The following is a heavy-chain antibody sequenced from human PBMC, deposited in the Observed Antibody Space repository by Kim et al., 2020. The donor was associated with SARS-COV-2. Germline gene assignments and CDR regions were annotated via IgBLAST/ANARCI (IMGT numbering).Heavy chain of an antibody. J-gene: IGHJ2*01. V-gene: IGHV3-23*01. CDR2: ISGSGGST. Sequence: GGSLRLSCAASGFTFSSYAMSWVRQAPGKGLEWVSAISGSGGSTYYADSVKGRFTISRDNSKNTLYLQMNSLRAEDTAVYYCAKPRRDGYNVGDFDLWGRGTLVTVSS. CDR3: AKPRRDGYNVGDFDL. D-gene: IGHD5-12*01. CDR1: GFTFSSYA.